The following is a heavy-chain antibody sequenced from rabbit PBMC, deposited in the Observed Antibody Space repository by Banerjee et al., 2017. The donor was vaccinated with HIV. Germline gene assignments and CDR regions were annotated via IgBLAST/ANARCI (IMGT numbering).Heavy chain of an antibody. CDR3: ARDLVSSSGYGTL. V-gene: IGHV1S45*01. CDR2: IYTGSGGNT. D-gene: IGHD1-1*01. Sequence: QEQLEESGGDLVKPEGSRTLTCTASGFSFSSSYWIWWVRQAPGKGLEWIACIYTGSGGNTYYASWAKGRFTISKTSSTTVTLQMTSLTAADTATYFCARDLVSSSGYGTLWGPGTLVTVS. CDR1: GFSFSSSYW. J-gene: IGHJ4*01.